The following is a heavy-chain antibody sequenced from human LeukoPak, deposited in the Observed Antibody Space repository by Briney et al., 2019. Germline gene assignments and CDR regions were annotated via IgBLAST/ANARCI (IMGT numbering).Heavy chain of an antibody. Sequence: GGSLRLSCAASGFTFSSYGMHWVRQAPGKGLVWVAVIWYDGSNKYYADSVKGRFTISRDNSKNTLYLQMNSLRAEDTAVYYCAREYGGYRVYYFDYWGQGTLVTVSS. V-gene: IGHV3-33*01. D-gene: IGHD5-12*01. CDR1: GFTFSSYG. J-gene: IGHJ4*02. CDR2: IWYDGSNK. CDR3: AREYGGYRVYYFDY.